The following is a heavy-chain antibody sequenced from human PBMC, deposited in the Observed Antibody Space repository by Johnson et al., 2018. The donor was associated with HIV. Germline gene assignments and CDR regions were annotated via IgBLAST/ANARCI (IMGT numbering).Heavy chain of an antibody. J-gene: IGHJ3*02. CDR1: GFTFGRYW. D-gene: IGHD3-16*02. CDR3: AKGSLVGPNDAFDI. CDR2: INADGRST. Sequence: VQLVESGGGLVQPGGSLRLSCAASGFTFGRYWMHWVRQAPGKGLVWVSRINADGRSTTYADSVKGRFTISRDNSKNSLYLQMNSLRTEDTALYYCAKGSLVGPNDAFDIWGQGTMVTVSS. V-gene: IGHV3-74*02.